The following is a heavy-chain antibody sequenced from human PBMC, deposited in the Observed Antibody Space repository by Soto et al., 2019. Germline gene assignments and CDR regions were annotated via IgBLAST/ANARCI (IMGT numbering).Heavy chain of an antibody. Sequence: PSETLSLTCTVFGDSISSPIWWSWVRQAPGKGLEWIGEIYHSGNTHYNPSFKSRVTVSVDTSKNQFSLKMGSVTAADTAVYYCAPGMGTHDDNWFDPWGQGTLVTVSS. CDR2: IYHSGNT. D-gene: IGHD5-18*01. CDR1: GDSISSPIW. V-gene: IGHV4-4*02. J-gene: IGHJ5*02. CDR3: APGMGTHDDNWFDP.